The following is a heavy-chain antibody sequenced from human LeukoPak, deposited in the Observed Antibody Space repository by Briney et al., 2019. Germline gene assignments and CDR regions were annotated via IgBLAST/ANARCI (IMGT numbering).Heavy chain of an antibody. Sequence: PSETLSLTCTVSGGSIRSYYWSWIRQPPGKGLEWIGYIYYTGSTDYNPSLKSRVAISVDTSKNQCSLKLSSVTAADTAVYYCARGSKAAPGTFDYWGQGTLVTVSS. CDR3: ARGSKAAPGTFDY. CDR1: GGSIRSYY. CDR2: IYYTGST. V-gene: IGHV4-59*01. J-gene: IGHJ4*02. D-gene: IGHD6-13*01.